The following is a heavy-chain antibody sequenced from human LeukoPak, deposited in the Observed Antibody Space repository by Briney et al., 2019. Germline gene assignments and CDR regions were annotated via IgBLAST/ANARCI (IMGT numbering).Heavy chain of an antibody. CDR2: ISYDGSNK. CDR3: AKDATPLRYFDWFFDY. D-gene: IGHD3-9*01. V-gene: IGHV3-30*18. CDR1: GFTFSSYG. Sequence: PGRSLRLSCAASGFTFSSYGMHWVRQAPGKGLEWVAVISYDGSNKYYADSVKGRFTISRDNSKNTLYLQMNSLRAEDTAVYYCAKDATPLRYFDWFFDYWGQGTLVTVPS. J-gene: IGHJ4*02.